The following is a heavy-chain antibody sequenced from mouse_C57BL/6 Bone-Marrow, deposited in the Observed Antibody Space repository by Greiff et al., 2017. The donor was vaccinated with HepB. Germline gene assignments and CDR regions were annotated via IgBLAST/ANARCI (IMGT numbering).Heavy chain of an antibody. D-gene: IGHD1-1*01. Sequence: VQLQQSGAELARPGASVKLSCKASGYTFTSYGISWVKQRTGQGLEWIGEIYPRSGNTYYNEKFKGKATLTADKSSSTAYMELRSLTSEDSAVYFCAREEADYGRRAWFAYWGQGTLVTVSA. CDR1: GYTFTSYG. CDR2: IYPRSGNT. V-gene: IGHV1-81*01. J-gene: IGHJ3*01. CDR3: AREEADYGRRAWFAY.